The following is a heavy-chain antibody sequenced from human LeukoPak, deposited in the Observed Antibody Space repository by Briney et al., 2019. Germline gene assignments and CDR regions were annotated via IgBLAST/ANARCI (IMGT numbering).Heavy chain of an antibody. J-gene: IGHJ4*02. CDR1: GFTFSSYA. CDR2: ISYDGSNK. V-gene: IGHV3-30*04. Sequence: PGRSLRLSCAASGFTFSSYAMHWVRQAPGKGLEWVAVISYDGSNKYYADSVKGRFTISRDNSKNTLYLQMNSLRAEDTAVYYCARGLDSSGWYDPPTDYWGQGTLVTVSS. CDR3: ARGLDSSGWYDPPTDY. D-gene: IGHD6-19*01.